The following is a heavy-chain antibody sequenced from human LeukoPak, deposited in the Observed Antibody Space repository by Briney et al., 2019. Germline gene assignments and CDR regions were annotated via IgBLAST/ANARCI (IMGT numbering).Heavy chain of an antibody. J-gene: IGHJ6*03. D-gene: IGHD3-10*01. CDR1: GFVFDAFS. CDR2: ISGDATKI. CDR3: AREQSYYPYMDV. V-gene: IGHV3-21*04. Sequence: GGSLRLSCEVSGFVFDAFSMNWVRQALGKGLEWVSSISGDATKIYNADSVRGRFTISRDNSKNTLYLQMNSLRAEDTAVYYCAREQSYYPYMDVWGKGTTVTVSS.